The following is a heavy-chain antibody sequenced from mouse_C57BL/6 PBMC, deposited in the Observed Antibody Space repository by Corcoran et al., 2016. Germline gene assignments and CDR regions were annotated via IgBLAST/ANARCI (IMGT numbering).Heavy chain of an antibody. Sequence: QVQLQQSGAELVKPGASVKISCKASGYAFSSYWMNWVKQRPGKGLEWIGQIYPGDGDTNYNGKFKGKATLTADKSSSTAYMQLSSLTSEDSAVYFCARRGSNSYYYAMDYWGQGTSVTVSS. D-gene: IGHD2-5*01. CDR3: ARRGSNSYYYAMDY. V-gene: IGHV1-80*01. J-gene: IGHJ4*01. CDR2: IYPGDGDT. CDR1: GYAFSSYW.